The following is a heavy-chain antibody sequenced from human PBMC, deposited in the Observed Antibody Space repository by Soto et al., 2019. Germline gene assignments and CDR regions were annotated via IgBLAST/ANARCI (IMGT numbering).Heavy chain of an antibody. CDR3: VQTTGWPGFDF. J-gene: IGHJ4*02. CDR1: GFSVSSKY. CDR2: IYGGGTT. V-gene: IGHV3-53*01. D-gene: IGHD6-19*01. Sequence: EVQLVESGGGSIQPGGSLRLSCAASGFSVSSKYMTWVRQAPGKGLAWVSVIYGGGTTYYADSVEGRFTISRDNSKNTLYLQMNSLRAEDTAVYYCVQTTGWPGFDFWGQGTLVTVSS.